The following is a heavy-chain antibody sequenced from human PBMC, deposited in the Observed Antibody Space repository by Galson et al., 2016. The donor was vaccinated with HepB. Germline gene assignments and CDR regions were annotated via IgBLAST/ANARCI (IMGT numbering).Heavy chain of an antibody. J-gene: IGHJ4*02. D-gene: IGHD1-26*01. Sequence: SVKVSCKASGYSLTKYVLQWVRQAPGQSLEWMGWINGGNSYTKYSQNFQGRVTITRDASASTVYLELSSLRSEDTALYYCARAPYSGSTYYLDYWGQGSRVTVSS. V-gene: IGHV1-3*01. CDR1: GYSLTKYV. CDR2: INGGNSYT. CDR3: ARAPYSGSTYYLDY.